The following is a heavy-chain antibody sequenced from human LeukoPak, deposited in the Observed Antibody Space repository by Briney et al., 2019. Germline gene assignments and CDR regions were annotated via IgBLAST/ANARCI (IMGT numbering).Heavy chain of an antibody. CDR3: ARLYQQSKWKYYYYYMDV. CDR2: VFDSGST. D-gene: IGHD1-1*01. J-gene: IGHJ6*03. V-gene: IGHV4-59*01. Sequence: SETLSLTCSVSGASFSTNYWSWIRQPPGRGLEWIWYVFDSGSTNYNPSLKSRVTISVDKSTKQFSLRLSSVTAADTAVYYCARLYQQSKWKYYYYYMDVWGKGTAVTVSS. CDR1: GASFSTNY.